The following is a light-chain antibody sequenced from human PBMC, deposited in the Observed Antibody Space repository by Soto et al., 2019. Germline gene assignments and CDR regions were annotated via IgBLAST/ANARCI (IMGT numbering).Light chain of an antibody. Sequence: DIQMTQSPSSLSASVGDRVTITCRASQSISSYLNWYQQKPGKAPKLLIYAASSLQSGVPSRFSGSGSGTDFTLTISSLPPEDFETYYCQQSYSNTGFGGGTKVDIK. V-gene: IGKV1-39*01. CDR3: QQSYSNTG. CDR1: QSISSY. CDR2: AAS. J-gene: IGKJ4*01.